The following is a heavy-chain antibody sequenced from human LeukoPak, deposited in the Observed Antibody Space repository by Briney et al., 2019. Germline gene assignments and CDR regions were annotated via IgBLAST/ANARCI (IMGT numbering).Heavy chain of an antibody. J-gene: IGHJ5*02. CDR3: ARVPDYEGHWFDP. CDR1: GGSISSGGYY. CDR2: IYYSGST. D-gene: IGHD4-17*01. Sequence: SETLSLTCTVSGGSISSGGYYWSWIRQHPGKGLEWIGYIYYSGSTYYNPPLKSRVTISVDTSKNQFSLKLSSVTAADTAVYYCARVPDYEGHWFDPWGQGTLVTVSS. V-gene: IGHV4-31*03.